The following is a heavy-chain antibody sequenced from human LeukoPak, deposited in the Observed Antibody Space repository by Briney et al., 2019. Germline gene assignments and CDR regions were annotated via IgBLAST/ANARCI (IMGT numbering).Heavy chain of an antibody. CDR2: IYYSGST. D-gene: IGHD3-16*01. CDR3: ARGSLGRRDNWFDP. J-gene: IGHJ5*02. CDR1: GGSISSSSYY. V-gene: IGHV4-39*07. Sequence: SETLPLTCTVSGGSISSSSYYWGWIRQPPGKGLEWIGSIYYSGSTYYNPSLKSRVTISVDTSKNQFSLKLSSVTAADTAVYYCARGSLGRRDNWFDPWGQGTLVTVSS.